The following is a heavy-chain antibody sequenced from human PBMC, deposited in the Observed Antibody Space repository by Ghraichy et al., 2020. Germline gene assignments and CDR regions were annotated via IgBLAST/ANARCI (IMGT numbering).Heavy chain of an antibody. Sequence: LSCAVSGGSFSGPYWSWVRQPPGKGLEWIGEIIHTGSSNSNPSLTSRVTMSVDTSKNQFSLNLTSVTAADTAVYYCARGGVGYCTSTTCYRYYFGMDVWGQGTTVTVSS. CDR3: ARGGVGYCTSTTCYRYYFGMDV. CDR1: GGSFSGPY. V-gene: IGHV4-34*01. J-gene: IGHJ6*02. D-gene: IGHD2-2*02. CDR2: IIHTGSS.